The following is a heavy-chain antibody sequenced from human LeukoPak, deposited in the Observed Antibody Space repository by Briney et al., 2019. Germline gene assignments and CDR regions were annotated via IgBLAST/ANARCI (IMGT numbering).Heavy chain of an antibody. D-gene: IGHD1-26*01. Sequence: GSSVKVSCKASGGTFSSYAISWVRQAPGQGLEWMGGIIPIFGTANYAQKFQGRVTITADESTSTAYMELSSLRSEDTAVYYCATYSGSYWGGNWFDPWGQGTLVTVSS. J-gene: IGHJ5*02. V-gene: IGHV1-69*01. CDR1: GGTFSSYA. CDR3: ATYSGSYWGGNWFDP. CDR2: IIPIFGTA.